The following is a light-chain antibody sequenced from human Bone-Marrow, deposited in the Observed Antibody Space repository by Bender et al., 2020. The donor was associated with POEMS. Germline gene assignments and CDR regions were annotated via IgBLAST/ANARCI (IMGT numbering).Light chain of an antibody. CDR3: QSYESRVRI. CDR1: SSDVGGYDH. J-gene: IGLJ2*01. Sequence: QPASVSGSPGQSITISCSGTSSDVGGYDHVSWYQQHPGRAPKLMIYGVNHRPSGVSNRFSGSKAGNTASLTISGLQAEDEADYYCQSYESRVRIFGGGTKLTVL. V-gene: IGLV2-14*03. CDR2: GVN.